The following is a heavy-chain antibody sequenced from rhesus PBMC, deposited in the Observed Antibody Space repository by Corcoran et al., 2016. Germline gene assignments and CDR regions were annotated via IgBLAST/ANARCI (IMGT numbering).Heavy chain of an antibody. CDR1: GFSFSDYY. D-gene: IGHD6-31*01. J-gene: IGHJ4*01. V-gene: IGHV3S18*01. Sequence: EVQLVESGGGLAKPGGSLRLSCAASGFSFSDYYMYWVRQAPGKGLEWVSVISYTGGSTYYADSVKGRFTISRENAKNTLYLQMDSLRAEDTAVYYCARDSSGWYYFDYWGQGVLVTVSS. CDR3: ARDSSGWYYFDY. CDR2: ISYTGGST.